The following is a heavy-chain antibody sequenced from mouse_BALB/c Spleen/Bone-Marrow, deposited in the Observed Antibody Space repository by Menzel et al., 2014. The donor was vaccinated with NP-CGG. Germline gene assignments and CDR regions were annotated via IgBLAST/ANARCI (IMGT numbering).Heavy chain of an antibody. CDR3: ARDHFYSGNYEFAY. J-gene: IGHJ3*01. CDR2: IDPSNSET. V-gene: IGHV1-69*02. Sequence: QVQLKESGAELVKLGAPVKLSCKASGYSFTSYWMNWVKQRPGRGLEWIGRIDPSNSETHYNQKFKDKATLTVDKSSSTAYIQLSSLTSEDSAVYYCARDHFYSGNYEFAYWGQGTLVTVSA. D-gene: IGHD2-1*01. CDR1: GYSFTSYW.